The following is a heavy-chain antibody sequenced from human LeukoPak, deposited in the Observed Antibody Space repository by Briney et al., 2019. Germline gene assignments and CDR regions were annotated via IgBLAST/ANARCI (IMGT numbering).Heavy chain of an antibody. CDR3: TGNYYGSGSYADFDY. Sequence: ASETLSLTCTVSGESINSFYWSWIRQPAGKGLEWIGRIYSSGSTNYSPSLKSRVTMSVDTSKNQFSLKLSSVTAADTAVYYCTGNYYGSGSYADFDYWGQGTLVTVSS. J-gene: IGHJ4*02. D-gene: IGHD3-10*01. V-gene: IGHV4-4*07. CDR2: IYSSGST. CDR1: GESINSFY.